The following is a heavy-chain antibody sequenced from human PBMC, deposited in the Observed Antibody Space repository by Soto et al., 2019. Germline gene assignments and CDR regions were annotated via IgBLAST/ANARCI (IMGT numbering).Heavy chain of an antibody. Sequence: PGGSLRLSCTASGFTFGDYAMSWFRQAPGKGLEWVGCIRSKAYGGTTEYAASVKGRFTISRDDSKSIAYLQMNSLKTEDTAVYYCTRGRGQQLVGGYYYYYGMDVWGQGNTATVSS. CDR2: IRSKAYGGTT. J-gene: IGHJ6*02. CDR3: TRGRGQQLVGGYYYYYGMDV. CDR1: GFTFGDYA. D-gene: IGHD6-13*01. V-gene: IGHV3-49*03.